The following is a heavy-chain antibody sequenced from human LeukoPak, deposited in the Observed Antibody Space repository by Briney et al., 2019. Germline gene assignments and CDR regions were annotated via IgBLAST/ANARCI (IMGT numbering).Heavy chain of an antibody. V-gene: IGHV4-34*01. D-gene: IGHD3-3*01. J-gene: IGHJ5*02. CDR3: ARGRSGYDFWSGYYNWFDP. CDR2: INYSGST. CDR1: GGSFSGYY. Sequence: SETLSLTCAVYGGSFSGYYWSWIRQPPGKGLEWIGEINYSGSTNYNPSLKSRVTISVDTSKNQFSLKLSSVTAADTAVYYCARGRSGYDFWSGYYNWFDPWGQGTLVTVSS.